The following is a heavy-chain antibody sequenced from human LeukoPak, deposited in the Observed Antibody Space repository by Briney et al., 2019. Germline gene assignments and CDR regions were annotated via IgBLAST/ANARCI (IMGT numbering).Heavy chain of an antibody. CDR2: ISAKKGNT. CDR1: GYTFTSYG. CDR3: ARALIHSLRYFDWLHTNYYMDV. V-gene: IGHV1-18*01. D-gene: IGHD3-9*01. Sequence: GASVKVSCKASGYTFTSYGISWVRQAPGQGLEWMGWISAKKGNTDYAQKLQGRVTMITDTSTSTAYMELRSLRSDDTAVYYCARALIHSLRYFDWLHTNYYMDVWGKGTTVTISS. J-gene: IGHJ6*03.